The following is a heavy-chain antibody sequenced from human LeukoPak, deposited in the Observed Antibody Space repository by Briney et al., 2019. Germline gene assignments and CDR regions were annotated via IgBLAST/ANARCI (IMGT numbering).Heavy chain of an antibody. D-gene: IGHD4-17*01. CDR1: GFTLDDYG. J-gene: IGHJ4*02. V-gene: IGHV3-9*01. CDR2: ISWNSDNI. Sequence: GRSLRLSCAASGFTLDDYGMSWVSQAPGKGLEWVSGISWNSDNIGYADSVKGRFTISRDNAKKSLYLQMNSLRVEDTALYYCAKGFTTTVTTNFDYWAQGTLVTVSS. CDR3: AKGFTTTVTTNFDY.